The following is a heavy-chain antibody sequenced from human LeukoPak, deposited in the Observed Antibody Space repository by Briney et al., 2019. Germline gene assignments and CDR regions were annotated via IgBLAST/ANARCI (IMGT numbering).Heavy chain of an antibody. Sequence: PGESLKISCKGSGYSFTSYWIGWVRQMPGKGLEWMGIIYPGDSDTRYSPSFQGQVTISADKSISTAYLQWSSLKASDTAMYYCARQIGNDYGDHGDRAHYYYYMDVWGKGTTVTVSS. V-gene: IGHV5-51*01. CDR1: GYSFTSYW. CDR3: ARQIGNDYGDHGDRAHYYYYMDV. D-gene: IGHD4-17*01. CDR2: IYPGDSDT. J-gene: IGHJ6*03.